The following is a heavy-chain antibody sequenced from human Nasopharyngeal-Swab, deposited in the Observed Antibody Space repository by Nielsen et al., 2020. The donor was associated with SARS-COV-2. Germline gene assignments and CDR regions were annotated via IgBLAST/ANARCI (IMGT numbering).Heavy chain of an antibody. D-gene: IGHD1-26*01. J-gene: IGHJ5*02. CDR1: GFTFSSYS. CDR3: ARAWELLGWFDP. V-gene: IGHV3-21*01. Sequence: GEPLKISCAASGFTFSSYSMNWVRQAPGKGLEWVSSISSSSSYIYYADSVKGRFTISRDNAKNSLYLQMNSLRAEDTAVYYCARAWELLGWFDPWGQGTLVTVSS. CDR2: ISSSSSYI.